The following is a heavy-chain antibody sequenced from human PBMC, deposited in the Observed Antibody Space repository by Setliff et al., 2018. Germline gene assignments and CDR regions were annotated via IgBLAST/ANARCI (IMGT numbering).Heavy chain of an antibody. J-gene: IGHJ3*02. CDR2: IYYSGNSNYDT. CDR1: GGSINSYY. Sequence: KPSETLSLTCIVSGGSINSYYWNWIRQPPGKGLEWIGYIYYSGNSNYDTNYNPSLKSRVTILSDTSKNQFSLILSSVTAADTAVYYCARDSRNYYDSSGYPIDAFDIWGQGTMVTVSS. V-gene: IGHV4-59*01. CDR3: ARDSRNYYDSSGYPIDAFDI. D-gene: IGHD3-22*01.